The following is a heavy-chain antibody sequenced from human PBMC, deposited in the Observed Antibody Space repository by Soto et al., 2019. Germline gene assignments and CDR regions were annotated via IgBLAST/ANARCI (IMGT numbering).Heavy chain of an antibody. CDR2: IYPGDSDT. Sequence: GESLKISCKGSGYSFTSYWIGWVRQMPGKGLEWMGIIYPGDSDTRYSPSFQGQVTISADKSISTAYLQWSSLKASDTAMYYCARAVLYTYYYYGMDVWGQRTTVTVSS. CDR1: GYSFTSYW. CDR3: ARAVLYTYYYYGMDV. D-gene: IGHD2-2*02. J-gene: IGHJ6*02. V-gene: IGHV5-51*01.